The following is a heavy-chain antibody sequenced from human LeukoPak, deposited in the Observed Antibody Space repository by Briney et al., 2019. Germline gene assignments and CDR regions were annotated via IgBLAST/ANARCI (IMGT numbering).Heavy chain of an antibody. Sequence: RGSLRLSCATSGFNFDRYTIHWVRQAPGKGLEWVSLAGWAGGTTFYSDSVRGRFTISRDNSKNTLYLQMNSLRAEDTAVYYCARQYYDFWSGPDYWGQGTLVTVSS. D-gene: IGHD3-3*01. V-gene: IGHV3-43*01. CDR3: ARQYYDFWSGPDY. CDR2: AGWAGGTT. J-gene: IGHJ4*02. CDR1: GFNFDRYT.